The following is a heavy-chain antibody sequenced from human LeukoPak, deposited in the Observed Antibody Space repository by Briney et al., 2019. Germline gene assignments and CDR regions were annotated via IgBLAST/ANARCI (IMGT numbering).Heavy chain of an antibody. V-gene: IGHV3-53*01. J-gene: IGHJ4*02. CDR1: GFTVSTND. CDR2: LYSDGNT. Sequence: PGGSLRLSRAASGFTVSTNDMPWVRQAPGKGLEWVSVLYSDGNTKYADSVQGRFTISRDNSRNTLYLEMNSLSPDDTAVYYCARGVEPLAANTLAYWGQGTLVTVSS. CDR3: ARGVEPLAANTLAY. D-gene: IGHD1-14*01.